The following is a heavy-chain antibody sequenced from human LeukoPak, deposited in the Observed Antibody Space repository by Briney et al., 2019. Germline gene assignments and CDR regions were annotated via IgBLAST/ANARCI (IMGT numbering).Heavy chain of an antibody. CDR3: ARVQYSGSAALDY. CDR1: GYTFTGYY. D-gene: IGHD6-6*01. J-gene: IGHJ4*02. V-gene: IGHV1-2*02. CDR2: INPNSGAT. Sequence: ASVKVSCKASGYTFTGYYMHWVRQAPGQGLEWMGLINPNSGATNYAQKFQGRVTMTSDTSISTAYMELSRLRSDDTAVYYCARVQYSGSAALDYWGQGTLVTVSS.